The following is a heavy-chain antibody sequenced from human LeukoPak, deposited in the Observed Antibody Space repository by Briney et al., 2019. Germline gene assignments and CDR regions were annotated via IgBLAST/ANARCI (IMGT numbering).Heavy chain of an antibody. V-gene: IGHV1-2*02. CDR2: INPNSGGT. J-gene: IGHJ4*02. D-gene: IGHD3-10*01. CDR3: ASTDRGVTAN. Sequence: ASVKVSCKASGYTFTGYYMHWVRQAPGQGLEWMGWINPNSGGTNYAQKFQGSVTMTRDTSITTAYLELTSLRSDDTAVYYCASTDRGVTANWGQGTLVTVSS. CDR1: GYTFTGYY.